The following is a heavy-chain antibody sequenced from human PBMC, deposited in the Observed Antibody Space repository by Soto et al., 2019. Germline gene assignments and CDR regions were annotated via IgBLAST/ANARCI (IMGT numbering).Heavy chain of an antibody. V-gene: IGHV1-69*13. Sequence: SVKVSCKASGGTLSDYAVSWVRQARGQELEWMGGIMPTVDSANYAQKFQGRLTITADESTSTANMELSSLTSDDTAIYYCAVAAVREILTEQSSGMAVWGQGTTVTVSS. J-gene: IGHJ6*02. CDR3: AVAAVREILTEQSSGMAV. CDR1: GGTLSDYA. CDR2: IMPTVDSA. D-gene: IGHD3-10*01.